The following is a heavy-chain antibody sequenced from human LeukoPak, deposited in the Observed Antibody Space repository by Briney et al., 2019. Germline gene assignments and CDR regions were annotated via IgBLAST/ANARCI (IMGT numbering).Heavy chain of an antibody. D-gene: IGHD2-2*01. CDR3: ARARFGKGYCSPTSCPPSFWYFDL. Sequence: GGSLRLSCAASGFIFNRYWMSWVRQAPGKGLEWVANIREDGGEKYYMDSVRGRFTISKDNAKNSLYLQMNSLRAEDTAVFYCARARFGKGYCSPTSCPPSFWYFDLWGRGTLVTVSS. CDR1: GFIFNRYW. CDR2: IREDGGEK. V-gene: IGHV3-7*04. J-gene: IGHJ2*01.